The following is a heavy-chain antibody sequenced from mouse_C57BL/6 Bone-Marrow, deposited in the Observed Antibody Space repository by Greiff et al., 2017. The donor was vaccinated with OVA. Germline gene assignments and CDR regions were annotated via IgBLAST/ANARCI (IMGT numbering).Heavy chain of an antibody. Sequence: EVQGVESGGGLVQPGGSLKLSCAASGFTFSDYGMAWVRQAPRKGPEWVAFISNLAYSIYYADTVTGRFTISRENAKNTLYLEMSSLRSEDTAMYYCARRGLWEYFDVWGTGTTVTVSS. D-gene: IGHD1-1*02. CDR1: GFTFSDYG. J-gene: IGHJ1*03. CDR3: ARRGLWEYFDV. V-gene: IGHV5-15*01. CDR2: ISNLAYSI.